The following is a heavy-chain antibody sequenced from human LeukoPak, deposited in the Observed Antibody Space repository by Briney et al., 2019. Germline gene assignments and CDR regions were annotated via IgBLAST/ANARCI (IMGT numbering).Heavy chain of an antibody. D-gene: IGHD2-15*01. Sequence: PSETLSLTCTVSGGSIRSSSYYWGWIRQPPGKGLEWIGSVHYSGSTYDNPSLKSRVTISVDTSKNQFSLKLISVTAADTAVYYCARRSTVAGSGRFDPWGQGTLVTVSS. CDR2: VHYSGST. CDR1: GGSIRSSSYY. J-gene: IGHJ5*02. V-gene: IGHV4-39*01. CDR3: ARRSTVAGSGRFDP.